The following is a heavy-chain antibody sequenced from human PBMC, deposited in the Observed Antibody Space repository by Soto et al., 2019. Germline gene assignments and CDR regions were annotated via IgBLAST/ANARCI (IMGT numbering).Heavy chain of an antibody. J-gene: IGHJ4*02. V-gene: IGHV1-3*01. D-gene: IGHD1-1*01. CDR3: ARGRWTQTTADYYLDY. Sequence: ASVRVSCKASGYSFTKYAIHWVRQAPGQRPEWMGWIDPNNGRTKYSGKFQGRFTIARDASANTAYMELCSLTSEDTTVYYCARGRWTQTTADYYLDYWGQGTRVTVSS. CDR2: IDPNNGRT. CDR1: GYSFTKYA.